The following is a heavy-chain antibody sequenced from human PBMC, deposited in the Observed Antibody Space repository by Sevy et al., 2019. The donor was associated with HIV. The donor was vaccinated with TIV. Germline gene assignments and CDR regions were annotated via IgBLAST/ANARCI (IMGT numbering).Heavy chain of an antibody. CDR2: INYSRST. V-gene: IGHV4-59*01. CDR3: ARGGTSLFAP. Sequence: SETLSLTCSVSGGSGGSISDYYWSWIRQPPGKGLEWIGYINYSRSTKFNPSLKSRVTISVDTSKNQFSLKLTSVTAADTAVYYCARGGTSLFAPWVQGTLVTVSS. CDR1: GGSGGSISDYY. J-gene: IGHJ5*02. D-gene: IGHD2-15*01.